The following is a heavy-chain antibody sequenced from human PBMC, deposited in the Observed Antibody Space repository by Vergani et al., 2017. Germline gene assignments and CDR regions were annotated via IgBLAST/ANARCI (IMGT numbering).Heavy chain of an antibody. CDR1: GFTFSSYG. CDR2: ISYDGSNK. D-gene: IGHD6-13*01. V-gene: IGHV3-30*18. CDR3: AKEGSSIAAAGYRDWFDP. Sequence: QVQLVESGGGVVQPGRSLRLSCAASGFTFSSYGMHWVRQAPGKGLEWVAVISYDGSNKYYADSVKGRFTISRDNSKNTLYLQMNSLRAEDTAVYYCAKEGSSIAAAGYRDWFDPWGQGTLVTVSS. J-gene: IGHJ5*02.